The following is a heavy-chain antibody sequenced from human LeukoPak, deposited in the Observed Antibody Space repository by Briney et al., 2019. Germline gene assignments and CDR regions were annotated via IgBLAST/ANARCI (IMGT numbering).Heavy chain of an antibody. D-gene: IGHD3-10*01. Sequence: PSETLSLTCTVSGGSLSNSYWTWLGHPPEKTLEWIGYISYSGITNRNPFLKSRVSFSLDSSKNQISLTLTSVTAADTAVYFCARLLLYYSNDDGNFGGPLLQDWGEGTLVTVSS. J-gene: IGHJ4*02. CDR3: ARLLLYYSNDDGNFGGPLLQD. CDR1: GGSLSNSY. V-gene: IGHV4-59*08. CDR2: ISYSGIT.